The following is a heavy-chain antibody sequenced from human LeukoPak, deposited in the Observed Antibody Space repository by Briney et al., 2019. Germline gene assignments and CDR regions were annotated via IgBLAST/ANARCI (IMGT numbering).Heavy chain of an antibody. V-gene: IGHV1-18*01. CDR1: GYPFISFG. J-gene: IGHJ4*02. CDR2: ISAYNGKT. CDR3: ARDHEDVYGSGSYKL. D-gene: IGHD3-10*01. Sequence: ASVKVSCKAAGYPFISFGISWVRQAPGQGLEWMGWISAYNGKTEFAQRFQDRVTMTTDTSTTTAYMELRSLRSDDTAMYYCARDHEDVYGSGSYKLWGQGTRVAVSS.